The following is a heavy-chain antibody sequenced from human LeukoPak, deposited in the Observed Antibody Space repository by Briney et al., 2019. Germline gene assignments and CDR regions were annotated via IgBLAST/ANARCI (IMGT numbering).Heavy chain of an antibody. CDR1: GYSFTSYW. D-gene: IGHD2-15*01. V-gene: IGHV5-51*01. J-gene: IGHJ4*02. CDR2: IYPGDSDT. Sequence: GESLKISCKGSGYSFTSYWIGWVRQMPGKGLEWMGIIYPGDSDTRYSPSFQGQVTISADKSISTAYLQWSSLKASDTAIYYCARHTREGASDTPFDYWGQGTLVTVSS. CDR3: ARHTREGASDTPFDY.